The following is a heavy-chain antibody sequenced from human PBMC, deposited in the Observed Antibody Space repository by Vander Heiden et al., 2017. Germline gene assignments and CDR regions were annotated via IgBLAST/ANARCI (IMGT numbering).Heavy chain of an antibody. J-gene: IGHJ4*02. CDR3: ARGGEFCVFCGGPSDY. CDR2: ISYDGSNK. CDR1: GFTFSSYA. V-gene: IGHV3-30*01. Sequence: QVQLVESGGGVVQPGRSLRLSCAASGFTFSSYAMPWVRQAPGKGLEWVAVISYDGSNKYYADSVKGRFTISRDNSKNTLYLQMNSLRAEDTAVYYCARGGEFCVFCGGPSDYWGQGTLVTVSS. D-gene: IGHD3-16*01.